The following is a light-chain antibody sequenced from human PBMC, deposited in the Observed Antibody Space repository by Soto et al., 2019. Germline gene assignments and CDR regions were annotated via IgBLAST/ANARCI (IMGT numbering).Light chain of an antibody. CDR2: EGT. V-gene: IGLV2-23*01. Sequence: QSALTQPASVSGSPGQSITISCTGTSSDVGSYNLVSWYQQYPGRAPKLMIYEGTKRPSGVSNRFSGSKSGNTASLTISGLRAEDEADYYCCSYAGSSILVFGGGTKLTVL. CDR3: CSYAGSSILV. J-gene: IGLJ2*01. CDR1: SSDVGSYNL.